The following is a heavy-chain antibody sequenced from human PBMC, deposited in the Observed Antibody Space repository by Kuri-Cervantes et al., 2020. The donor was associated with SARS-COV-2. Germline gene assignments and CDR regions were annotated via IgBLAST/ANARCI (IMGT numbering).Heavy chain of an antibody. D-gene: IGHD3-22*01. V-gene: IGHV3-23*01. CDR1: GFTFSSYA. CDR3: ANGGSGYYLHDAFDI. J-gene: IGHJ3*02. CDR2: ISGSGGST. Sequence: GGSLRLSCAASGFTFSSYAMSWVRQAPGEGLEWVSAISGSGGSTYYADSVKGRFTISRDNSKNTLYLQMNSLRAEDTAVYYCANGGSGYYLHDAFDIWGQGTMVTVSS.